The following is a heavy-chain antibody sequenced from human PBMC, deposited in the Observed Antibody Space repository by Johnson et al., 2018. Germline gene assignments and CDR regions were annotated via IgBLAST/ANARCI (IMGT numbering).Heavy chain of an antibody. J-gene: IGHJ6*04. V-gene: IGHV3-74*01. D-gene: IGHD1-1*01. CDR2: LHTDGSP. CDR1: GFTFRSYW. Sequence: VQLQESGGGLVQXGGSLRLXCAASGFTFRSYWMHWVRQAPGKGLLWVSRLHTDGSPIYADSVKGRFTISRDNAKNTRYLQMSSPRGGDTAVYYCAREGGGYPVDVWGKGTTVTVSS. CDR3: AREGGGYPVDV.